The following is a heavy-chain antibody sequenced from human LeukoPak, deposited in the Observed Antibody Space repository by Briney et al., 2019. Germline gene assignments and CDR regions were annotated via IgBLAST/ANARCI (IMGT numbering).Heavy chain of an antibody. V-gene: IGHV3-30*18. D-gene: IGHD6-13*01. CDR3: AKDRWAAAGIDY. CDR2: ISYDGSNK. CDR1: GFTFSSYG. Sequence: PGGSLRLSCAASGFTFSSYGMHWVRQAPGKGLEWVGVISYDGSNKYYADSVKGRFTISRDNSKNTLYLQMNSLRAEDTAVYYCAKDRWAAAGIDYWGQGTLVTVPS. J-gene: IGHJ4*02.